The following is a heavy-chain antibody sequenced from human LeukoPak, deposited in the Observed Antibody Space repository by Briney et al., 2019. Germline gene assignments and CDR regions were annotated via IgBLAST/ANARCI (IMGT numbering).Heavy chain of an antibody. CDR1: GFTFSSYA. CDR3: AKDSPPKWPHDAFDI. CDR2: ISAGGGST. J-gene: IGHJ3*02. V-gene: IGHV3-23*01. D-gene: IGHD5-12*01. Sequence: GGSLRLSCAASGFTFSSYAMSWVRQAPGQGLEWVAAISAGGGSTYYADSVKGRFTISRDNSKNTLYLQRNSLRAEDTAVYYFAKDSPPKWPHDAFDIWGQGTMVTVSS.